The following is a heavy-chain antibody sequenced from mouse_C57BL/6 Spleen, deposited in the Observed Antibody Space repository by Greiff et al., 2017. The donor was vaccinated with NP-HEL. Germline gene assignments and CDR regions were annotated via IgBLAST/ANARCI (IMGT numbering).Heavy chain of an antibody. Sequence: QVQLQQSGPELVKPRASVKISCKAPGYAFSSSWMNWVKQRPGKGLEWIGRIYPGDGDPNYNGKFKGKATLTADKSSSTAYMQRSSLTSEDSAVYFCARASSTTVVASHYYAMDYWGQGTSVTVSS. CDR1: GYAFSSSW. J-gene: IGHJ4*01. D-gene: IGHD1-1*01. CDR3: ARASSTTVVASHYYAMDY. V-gene: IGHV1-82*01. CDR2: IYPGDGDP.